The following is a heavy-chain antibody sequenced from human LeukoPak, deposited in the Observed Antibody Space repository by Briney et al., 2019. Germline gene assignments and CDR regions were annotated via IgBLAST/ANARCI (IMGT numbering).Heavy chain of an antibody. CDR3: AKESRNYAFGGVLGD. CDR1: GFTFSSYA. J-gene: IGHJ4*02. D-gene: IGHD3-16*02. V-gene: IGHV3-48*04. CDR2: ISSSSSTI. Sequence: GGSLRLSCAASGFTFSSYAMSWVRQAPGKGLGWVSYISSSSSTIYYADSVKGRFSISRDNAKNSLYLQMNSLRAEDTAVYYCAKESRNYAFGGVLGDWGQGTLVTVSS.